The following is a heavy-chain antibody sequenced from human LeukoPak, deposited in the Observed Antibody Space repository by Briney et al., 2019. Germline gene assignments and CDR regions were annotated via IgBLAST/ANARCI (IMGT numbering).Heavy chain of an antibody. D-gene: IGHD6-13*01. CDR2: IYYSGST. CDR1: GGSISSYY. V-gene: IGHV4-59*01. CDR3: ARDLYMAAAQAYHGMDV. J-gene: IGHJ6*02. Sequence: SETLSLTCTVSGGSISSYYWSWIRQPPGKGLEWIGYIYYSGSTNYNPSLKSRVTISVDTSKNQFSLKLSSVTAADTAVYYCARDLYMAAAQAYHGMDVWGQGTTVTVSS.